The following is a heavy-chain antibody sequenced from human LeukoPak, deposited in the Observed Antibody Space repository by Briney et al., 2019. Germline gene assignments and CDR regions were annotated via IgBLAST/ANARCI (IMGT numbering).Heavy chain of an antibody. CDR2: ISYDGSNK. Sequence: GGSLRLSCAASGFTFSSYAMHWVRQAPGKGLEWVAVISYDGSNKYYADSVKGRFTISRDNSKNTLYLQMNSLRAEDTAVYYCAKDLKGSSWYEYYFDYWGQGTLVTVSS. CDR3: AKDLKGSSWYEYYFDY. J-gene: IGHJ4*02. CDR1: GFTFSSYA. D-gene: IGHD6-13*01. V-gene: IGHV3-30-3*01.